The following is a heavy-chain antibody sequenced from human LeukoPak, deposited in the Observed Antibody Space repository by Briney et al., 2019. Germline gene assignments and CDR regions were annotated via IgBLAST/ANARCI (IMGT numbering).Heavy chain of an antibody. Sequence: GGSLRLSCAASGFTFSDYSMNWVRQAPGKGLEWVSYITGSGNSVYYADSVEGRFTISRDNAKNSLYLQMESLRDEDTAVYYCARNLIGGPAALIDFWGQGALVTLSS. CDR3: ARNLIGGPAALIDF. J-gene: IGHJ4*02. CDR1: GFTFSDYS. V-gene: IGHV3-48*02. D-gene: IGHD2-2*01. CDR2: ITGSGNSV.